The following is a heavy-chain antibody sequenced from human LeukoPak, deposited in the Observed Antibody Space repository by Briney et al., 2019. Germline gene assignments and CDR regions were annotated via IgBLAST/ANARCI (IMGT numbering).Heavy chain of an antibody. CDR1: GFTFSSYG. J-gene: IGHJ4*02. Sequence: PGGSLRLSCAASGFTFSSYGMHWVRQAPGKGLEWVAVISYDGSNKYYADSVKGRLTISRDNSKNTLYLQMNSLRAEDTAVYYCARETGLLWFGELLALDYWGQGTLVTVSS. V-gene: IGHV3-30*03. CDR3: ARETGLLWFGELLALDY. D-gene: IGHD3-10*01. CDR2: ISYDGSNK.